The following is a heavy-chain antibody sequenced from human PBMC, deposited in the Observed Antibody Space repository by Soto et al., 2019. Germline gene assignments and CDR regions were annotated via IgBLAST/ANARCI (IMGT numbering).Heavy chain of an antibody. V-gene: IGHV1-46*03. Sequence: ASVKVSCKASGFTFSSSGIHWVRQARGQRLEWMGIINPSGGSTSYAQKFQGRVTMTRDTSTSTVYMELSSLRSEDTAVYYCARALSVAGRRFDYWGQGTLVTVSS. CDR2: INPSGGST. CDR1: GFTFSSSG. CDR3: ARALSVAGRRFDY. D-gene: IGHD6-19*01. J-gene: IGHJ4*02.